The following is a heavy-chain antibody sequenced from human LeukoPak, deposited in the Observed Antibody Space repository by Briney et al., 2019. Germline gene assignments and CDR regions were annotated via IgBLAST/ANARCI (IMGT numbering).Heavy chain of an antibody. D-gene: IGHD2-2*01. CDR2: IWYDGSNK. J-gene: IGHJ5*02. CDR1: GFTFSSYG. Sequence: PGGSLRLSCAASGFTFSSYGMHWVRQAPGKGLEWVAVIWYDGSNKYYADSVKGRFTISRDNSKSTLYLQMDSLRAEDTAVYYCARDTGVVVPAADGFDPWGQGTLVTVSS. V-gene: IGHV3-33*01. CDR3: ARDTGVVVPAADGFDP.